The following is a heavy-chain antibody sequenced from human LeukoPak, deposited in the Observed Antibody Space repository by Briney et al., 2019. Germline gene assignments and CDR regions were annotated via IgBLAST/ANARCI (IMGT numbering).Heavy chain of an antibody. D-gene: IGHD6-19*01. V-gene: IGHV3-64D*06. CDR3: VKVGSGRPFDY. CDR2: ISSNGGST. Sequence: GGSRRLSCSASGFTFSSYAMHWVRQAPGKGLEYVSAISSNGGSTYYADSVKGRFTISRDNSKNTLYLQMSSLRAEDTAVYYCVKVGSGRPFDYWGQGTLVTVSS. CDR1: GFTFSSYA. J-gene: IGHJ4*02.